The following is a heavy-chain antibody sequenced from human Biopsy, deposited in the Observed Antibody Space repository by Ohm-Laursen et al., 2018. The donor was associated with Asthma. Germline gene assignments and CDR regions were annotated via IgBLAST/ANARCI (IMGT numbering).Heavy chain of an antibody. CDR1: GFMFRSFG. CDR2: ITGSGGTT. J-gene: IGHJ4*02. Sequence: GSLRLSCTASGFMFRSFGMHWVRQAPGKGLERVPAITGSGGTTYYADSVRGRFTISRDNSKSTLFLQMDSLSAEDTAVYYCAKDFRGIAVAGDRGFDYWGQGTLVTVSS. CDR3: AKDFRGIAVAGDRGFDY. V-gene: IGHV3-23*01. D-gene: IGHD6-19*01.